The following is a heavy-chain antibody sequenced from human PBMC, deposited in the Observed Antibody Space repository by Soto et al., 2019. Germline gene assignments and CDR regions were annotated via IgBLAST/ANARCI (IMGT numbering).Heavy chain of an antibody. CDR1: GFSFNIFA. J-gene: IGHJ4*02. D-gene: IGHD3-10*01. Sequence: GGSLRLSCAASGFSFNIFAMNWVRQAPGKGLEWVSGISGGGGSTYYADSVKGRFTISRDNSKNTLYLQMNGLRLDDTAVYYCVTAVRTRLDNWGPGTLVTVSS. CDR3: VTAVRTRLDN. CDR2: ISGGGGST. V-gene: IGHV3-23*01.